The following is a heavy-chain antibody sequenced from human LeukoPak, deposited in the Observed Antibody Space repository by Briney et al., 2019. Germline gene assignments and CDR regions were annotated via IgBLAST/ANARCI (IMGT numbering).Heavy chain of an antibody. CDR3: ARGGALFGSSLDY. D-gene: IGHD6-13*01. J-gene: IGHJ4*02. Sequence: GGSLRLSCAASGFTFSSYAMSWVRQAPGKGLEWVSAISGSGGSTYYADSVKGRFTISRDNSKNTLYLQMNSLRAEDTAVYYCARGGALFGSSLDYWGQGTLVTVSS. V-gene: IGHV3-23*01. CDR2: ISGSGGST. CDR1: GFTFSSYA.